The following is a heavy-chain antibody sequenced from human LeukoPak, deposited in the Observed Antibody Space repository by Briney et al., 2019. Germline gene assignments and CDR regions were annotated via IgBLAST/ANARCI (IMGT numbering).Heavy chain of an antibody. CDR2: IKPDGSEK. D-gene: IGHD3-10*01. V-gene: IGHV3-7*05. J-gene: IGHJ5*02. Sequence: GGSLRLSCAASGFHFSLYWMTWVRQAPGKGLEWVANIKPDGSEKYYVESAKGRFTISRDNAKNSLYLQMNSLRAEDTAVYYCVRGSSGTVVRGVSWAWFDPWGQGTLVTVSS. CDR3: VRGSSGTVVRGVSWAWFDP. CDR1: GFHFSLYW.